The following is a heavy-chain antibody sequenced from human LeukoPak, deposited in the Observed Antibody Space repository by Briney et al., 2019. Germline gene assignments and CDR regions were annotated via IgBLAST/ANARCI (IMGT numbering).Heavy chain of an antibody. J-gene: IGHJ4*02. D-gene: IGHD1-1*01. CDR1: GYTFTGYY. CDR2: INPNSGGT. V-gene: IGHV1-2*02. CDR3: ARDLVQLERRGAY. Sequence: GASVKVSCKASGYTFTGYYMHWVRQAPGQGLEWMGWINPNSGGTNYAQKFQGRVTMTRDTSISTAYMELSRLRPDDTAVYYCARDLVQLERRGAYWGQGTLVTVSS.